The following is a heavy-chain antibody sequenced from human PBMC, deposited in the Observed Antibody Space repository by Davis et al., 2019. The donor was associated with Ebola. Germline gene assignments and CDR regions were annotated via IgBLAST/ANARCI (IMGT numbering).Heavy chain of an antibody. CDR1: GYSFTSYW. CDR2: IYPGDSDT. Sequence: GESLKISCKGSGYSFTSYWIGWVRQMPGKGLEWMGIIYPGDSDTKYSPSFQGQVIISADKSISTAYLQWSSLKASDTAMYYCTRRLGGYCTSNSCYGFDYWGQGTLVTVSS. V-gene: IGHV5-51*01. J-gene: IGHJ4*02. CDR3: TRRLGGYCTSNSCYGFDY. D-gene: IGHD2-2*01.